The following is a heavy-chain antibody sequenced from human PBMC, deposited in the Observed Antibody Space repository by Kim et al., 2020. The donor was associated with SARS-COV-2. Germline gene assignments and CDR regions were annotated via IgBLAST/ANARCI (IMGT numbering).Heavy chain of an antibody. D-gene: IGHD3-10*01. CDR1: GGSISSSNW. V-gene: IGHV4-4*02. CDR3: SLTMVRGVRGYYGMDV. J-gene: IGHJ6*02. Sequence: SETLSLTCAVSGGSISSSNWWSWVRQPPGKGLEWIGEIYHSGSTNYNPSLKSRVTISVDKSKNQFSLKLSSVTTADTAVYYCSLTMVRGVRGYYGMDVWGQGTTVTVSS. CDR2: IYHSGST.